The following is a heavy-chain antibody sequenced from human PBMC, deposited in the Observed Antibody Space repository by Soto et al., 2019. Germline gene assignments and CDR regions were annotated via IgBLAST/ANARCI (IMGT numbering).Heavy chain of an antibody. CDR1: GYTFTSYY. J-gene: IGHJ6*02. V-gene: IGHV1-46*01. Sequence: ASVKVSCKASGYTFTSYYMHWVRQAPGQGLEWMGIINPSGGSTSYAQKFQGRVTMTRDTSTSTVYMELSSLRSEDTAVYYCARALEDYYDSSGPKGYYYYGMDVWGQGTTVTVSS. D-gene: IGHD3-22*01. CDR3: ARALEDYYDSSGPKGYYYYGMDV. CDR2: INPSGGST.